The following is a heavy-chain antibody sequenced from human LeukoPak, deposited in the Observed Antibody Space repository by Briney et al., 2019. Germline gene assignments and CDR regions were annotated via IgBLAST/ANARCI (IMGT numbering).Heavy chain of an antibody. CDR2: MNPKSGNT. CDR1: GYTFTRYD. Sequence: GASVKVSCKASGYTFTRYDFNWVRQATGQGLEWMGWMNPKSGNTGHAQKFQRRVTITRDTSISTVYMELSSLRSEDTAVYFCARVGGSPDYWGQGTLVTVSS. D-gene: IGHD2-15*01. CDR3: ARVGGSPDY. J-gene: IGHJ4*02. V-gene: IGHV1-8*03.